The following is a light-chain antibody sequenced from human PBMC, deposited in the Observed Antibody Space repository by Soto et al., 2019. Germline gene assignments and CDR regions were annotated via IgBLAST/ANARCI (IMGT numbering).Light chain of an antibody. CDR2: DAS. Sequence: DIVLTQSPATLSLSPGERATLSCRASQNIGNSVPWYQQRPGQAPRLLIYDASSRAAGTPDRFSGSGSGTDFTLPISSLDPEDFTVYYCQQRFNWPLTFGQGTKVDIK. CDR1: QNIGNS. CDR3: QQRFNWPLT. J-gene: IGKJ1*01. V-gene: IGKV3-11*01.